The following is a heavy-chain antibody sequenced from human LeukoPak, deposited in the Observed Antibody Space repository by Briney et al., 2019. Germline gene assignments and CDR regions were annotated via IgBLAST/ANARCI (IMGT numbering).Heavy chain of an antibody. CDR2: ISYDGSNK. CDR3: ARDPYLYYFDY. CDR1: GFTFSSYE. J-gene: IGHJ4*02. Sequence: PGGSLRLSCAASGFTFSSYEMNWVRQAPGKGLEWVAVISYDGSNKYYADSVKGRFTISRDNSKNTLYLQMNSLRAEDTAVYYCARDPYLYYFDYWGQGTLVTVSS. V-gene: IGHV3-30*04. D-gene: IGHD2-2*02.